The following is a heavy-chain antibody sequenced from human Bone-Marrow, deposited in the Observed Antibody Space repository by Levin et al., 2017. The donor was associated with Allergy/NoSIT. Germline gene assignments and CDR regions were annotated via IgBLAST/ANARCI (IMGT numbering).Heavy chain of an antibody. V-gene: IGHV3-66*01. J-gene: IGHJ4*02. CDR1: GFTVGTNY. CDR3: SSAPGFTDY. CDR2: MYSTGTT. Sequence: GESLKISCAASGFTVGTNYMAWVRQAPGKGLEWVSIMYSTGTTYYVDSVKGRFTISRDNSKNTLYLQMNSLRAEDTAVYYCSSAPGFTDYWGQGTLVTVSS.